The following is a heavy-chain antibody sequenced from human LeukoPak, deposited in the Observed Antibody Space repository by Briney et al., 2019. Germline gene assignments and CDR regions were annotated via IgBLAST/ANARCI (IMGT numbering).Heavy chain of an antibody. V-gene: IGHV3-23*01. CDR2: ISDSGGNT. CDR1: GFTFNGYA. J-gene: IGHJ5*02. CDR3: AKAPSRSGASENNWFDP. D-gene: IGHD6-6*01. Sequence: GGSLRLSCAASGFTFNGYAMNWVRQAPGKGLEWVSAISDSGGNTYYADSVRGRFTISRDNSMNTLYLQMHTLRAEDTAVYSCAKAPSRSGASENNWFDPWGQGTLVTVSS.